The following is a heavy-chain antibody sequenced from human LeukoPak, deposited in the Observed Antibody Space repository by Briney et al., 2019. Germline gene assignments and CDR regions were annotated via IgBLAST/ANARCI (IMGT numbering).Heavy chain of an antibody. J-gene: IGHJ5*02. CDR1: GGSISSNTYY. D-gene: IGHD3-10*01. Sequence: PSETLSLTCTVSGGSISSNTYYWGWIRQPPGKGLEWIGSIYYTGSTYYNPSLKSRVTISIDTSKNQFSLKLSSVTAADTAVYYCASQSSSYYYGSGSYYRPFDPWGQGTLVTGSS. CDR3: ASQSSSYYYGSGSYYRPFDP. CDR2: IYYTGST. V-gene: IGHV4-39*01.